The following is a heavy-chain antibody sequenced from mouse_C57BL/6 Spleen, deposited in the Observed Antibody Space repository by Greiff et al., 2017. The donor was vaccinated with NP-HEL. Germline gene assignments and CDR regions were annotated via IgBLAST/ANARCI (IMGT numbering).Heavy chain of an antibody. CDR3: ARDRDYESLFDY. CDR2: INPGSGGT. D-gene: IGHD1-1*01. V-gene: IGHV1-54*01. CDR1: GYAFTNYL. Sequence: QVQLPQSGAELVRPGTSVKVSCKASGYAFTNYLIEWVKQRPGQGLKWIGVINPGSGGTNYNEKFKGKATLTADKSSSTAYMQLSSLTSEDSAVYFCARDRDYESLFDYWGQGTTLTVSS. J-gene: IGHJ2*01.